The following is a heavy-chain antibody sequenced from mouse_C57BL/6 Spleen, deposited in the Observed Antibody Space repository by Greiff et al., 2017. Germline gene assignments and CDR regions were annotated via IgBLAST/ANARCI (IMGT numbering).Heavy chain of an antibody. D-gene: IGHD1-1*01. Sequence: VQLQQSGPVLVKPGASVKMSCKASGYTFTDYYMNWVKQSHGKGLEWIGVINPYNGGTSYNQKFKGKATLTVDKSSSTAYMELNSLTSEDSAVYYCASLSATVVHYLDYWGQGTTLTVSS. V-gene: IGHV1-19*01. CDR2: INPYNGGT. J-gene: IGHJ2*01. CDR1: GYTFTDYY. CDR3: ASLSATVVHYLDY.